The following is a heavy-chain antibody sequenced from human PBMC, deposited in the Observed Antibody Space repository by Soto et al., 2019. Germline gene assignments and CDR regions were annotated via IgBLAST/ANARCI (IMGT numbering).Heavy chain of an antibody. CDR1: GGSINSSDHF. V-gene: IGHV4-39*01. CDR2: VYYTETT. Sequence: PSETLSLTCSLSGGSINSSDHFWGWIRQTPGKGLEWIGSVYYTETTYYNPSLKSPVTISVETSRNTFSLKVNSVTAADTGIYYCARQRVIYTNMCITSLDPWGAGTMVTVYS. J-gene: IGHJ5*02. D-gene: IGHD3-16*01. CDR3: ARQRVIYTNMCITSLDP.